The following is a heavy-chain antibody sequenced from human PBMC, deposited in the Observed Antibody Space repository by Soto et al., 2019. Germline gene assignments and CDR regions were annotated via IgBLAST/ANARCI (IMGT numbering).Heavy chain of an antibody. CDR1: SVSNAW. CDR3: TPGPTYYYDSSGYWAYYYSMDV. CDR2: IKSKTDGGTT. V-gene: IGHV3-15*07. J-gene: IGHJ6*02. D-gene: IGHD3-22*01. Sequence: SVSNAWMNWVRQAPGKGLEWVGRIKSKTDGGTTDYAAPVKGRFTISRDDSKNTLYLQMNSLKTEDTAVYYCTPGPTYYYDSSGYWAYYYSMDVWGQGTTVTVSS.